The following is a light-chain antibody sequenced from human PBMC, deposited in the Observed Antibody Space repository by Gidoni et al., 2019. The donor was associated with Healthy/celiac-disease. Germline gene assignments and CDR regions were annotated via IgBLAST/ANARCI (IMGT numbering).Light chain of an antibody. CDR2: SGS. CDR3: MQALQTAWT. CDR1: QSLLHSNGYNY. V-gene: IGKV2-28*01. J-gene: IGKJ1*01. Sequence: DIVMTQSPLSLPVTPGEPASISCRSSQSLLHSNGYNYLDWYLQKPGQSPQLLIYSGSNRASGVPDRFSGSGSGTDFTLKISRVEAEDVGVYYCMQALQTAWTFGQGTKVEIK.